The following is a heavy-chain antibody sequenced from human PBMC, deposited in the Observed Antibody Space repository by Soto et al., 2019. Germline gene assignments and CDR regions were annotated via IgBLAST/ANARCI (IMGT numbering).Heavy chain of an antibody. V-gene: IGHV4-34*01. CDR3: ARVYQVLGLYYFDY. J-gene: IGHJ4*02. D-gene: IGHD2-8*01. CDR2: TDHSGST. CDR1: GGSFSGYY. Sequence: PSETLSLTCAVSGGSFSGYYWSWIRQSPGEGLEWIGETDHSGSTSYNPSLNSRVTISVDTSKNRFSLILTSVTAADTAVYYCARVYQVLGLYYFDYWGQGTLVTVSS.